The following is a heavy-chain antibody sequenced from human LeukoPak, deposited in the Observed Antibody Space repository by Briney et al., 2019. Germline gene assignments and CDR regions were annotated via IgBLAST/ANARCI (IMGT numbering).Heavy chain of an antibody. J-gene: IGHJ4*02. Sequence: GGSLRLSCAASGFTFSSYSMNWVRQAPGKGLEWVSSISSSSSYIYYADSVKGRFTISRDNAKNSLYLQMNSLRAEDTAAYYCASQLPAGSDYWGQGTLVTVSS. V-gene: IGHV3-21*01. CDR1: GFTFSSYS. CDR2: ISSSSSYI. CDR3: ASQLPAGSDY. D-gene: IGHD3-10*01.